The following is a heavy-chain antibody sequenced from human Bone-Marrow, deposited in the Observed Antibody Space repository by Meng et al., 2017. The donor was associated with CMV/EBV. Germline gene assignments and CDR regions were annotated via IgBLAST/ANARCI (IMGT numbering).Heavy chain of an antibody. J-gene: IGHJ5*02. CDR3: ATLEAISAAPRGGWFDP. CDR2: ISANNGNT. D-gene: IGHD2-2*01. V-gene: IGHV1-18*01. CDR1: GYIFTAYG. Sequence: ASVKVSCKASGYIFTAYGISWVRQGPGQGLEWMGWISANNGNTNYAQKFQGRVTMTRNTSISTAYMELSSLRSEDTAVYYCATLEAISAAPRGGWFDPWGQGTRVTVSS.